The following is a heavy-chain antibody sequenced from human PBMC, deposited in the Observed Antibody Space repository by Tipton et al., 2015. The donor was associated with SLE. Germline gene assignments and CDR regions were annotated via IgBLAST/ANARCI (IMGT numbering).Heavy chain of an antibody. CDR2: IYYSGSA. CDR3: ARDAPPYCGGDCYSGHWFDP. CDR1: GGSISSSSYY. V-gene: IGHV4-39*02. D-gene: IGHD2-21*02. J-gene: IGHJ5*02. Sequence: TLSLTCTVSGGSISSSSYYWGWIRQPPGKGLEWIGSIYYSGSAYYNPSLKSRVTISVDTSKNQFSLKLSSVTAADTAVYYCARDAPPYCGGDCYSGHWFDPWGQGTLVAVSS.